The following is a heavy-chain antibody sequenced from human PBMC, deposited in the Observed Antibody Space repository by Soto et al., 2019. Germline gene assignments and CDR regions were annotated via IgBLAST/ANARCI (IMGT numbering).Heavy chain of an antibody. CDR2: FYYSGST. Sequence: SETLSLTCTVSGDSISSNYWSWIRQPPGKGLEWIGYFYYSGSTNYNPSLKSRVIISVDTSKNQFSLKLTSVTAADTAVYYCARDKITGLFDYWGQGTLVTVSS. J-gene: IGHJ4*02. CDR1: GDSISSNY. V-gene: IGHV4-59*12. CDR3: ARDKITGLFDY. D-gene: IGHD2-8*02.